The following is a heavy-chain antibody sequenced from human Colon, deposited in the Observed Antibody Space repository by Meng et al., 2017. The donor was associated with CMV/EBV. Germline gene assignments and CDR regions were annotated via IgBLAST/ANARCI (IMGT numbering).Heavy chain of an antibody. Sequence: EVPVVGAGGGLFQAGGSLGLCCAVSPFNVSGGYMSWVRKAPGKGLEWVSSIFSNGNTYYADYVKGRFTISRDDSKNILFLQMNTLRAEDTAVYSCADFENGPGYWGQGTLVTVSS. CDR3: ADFENGPGY. J-gene: IGHJ4*02. D-gene: IGHD1-14*01. CDR2: IFSNGNT. V-gene: IGHV3-66*01. CDR1: PFNVSGGY.